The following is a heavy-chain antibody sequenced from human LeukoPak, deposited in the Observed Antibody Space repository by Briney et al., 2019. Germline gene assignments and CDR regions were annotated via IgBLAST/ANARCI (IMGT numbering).Heavy chain of an antibody. CDR3: ARDVSRYSADY. CDR1: GFTFSSYS. V-gene: IGHV3-33*08. J-gene: IGHJ4*02. Sequence: PGGSLRLSCVASGFTFSSYSMKWVRQAPGKGLELVAVIWFDGSRKHYADSVKGRFTISRDNSKNTLYLQMNSLRAEDTAVYYCARDVSRYSADYWGQGTLVTVSS. CDR2: IWFDGSRK. D-gene: IGHD3-10*01.